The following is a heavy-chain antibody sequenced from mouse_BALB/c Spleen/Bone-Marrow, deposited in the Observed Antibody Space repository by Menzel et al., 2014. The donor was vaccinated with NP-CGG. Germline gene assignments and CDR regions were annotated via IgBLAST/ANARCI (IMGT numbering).Heavy chain of an antibody. D-gene: IGHD2-2*01. V-gene: IGHV2-9*02. J-gene: IGHJ4*01. CDR2: ICAGGST. Sequence: QVQLKDSGPGLVSPSQRLSVTCTVSGFSLTSYGVHWVRQPPGKGLEWLGVICAGGSTNYNSALMSRLSISKDNSKSQVFIKMNSLQTDDTAMYFCARDRGFGYDRTMDYWGQGTSVTVSS. CDR3: ARDRGFGYDRTMDY. CDR1: GFSLTSYG.